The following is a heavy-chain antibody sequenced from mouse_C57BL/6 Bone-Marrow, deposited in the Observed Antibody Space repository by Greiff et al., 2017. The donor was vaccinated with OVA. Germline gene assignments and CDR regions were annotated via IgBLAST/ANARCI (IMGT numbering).Heavy chain of an antibody. J-gene: IGHJ2*01. V-gene: IGHV14-4*01. CDR2: IDPENGDT. CDR1: GFNIKDDY. CDR3: TTRYYGSSSYYFDY. D-gene: IGHD1-1*01. Sequence: EVQRVESGAELVRPGASVKLSCTASGFNIKDDYMHWVKQRPEQGLEWIGWIDPENGDTEYASKFQGKATITADTSSNTAYLQLSSLTSEDTAVYYCTTRYYGSSSYYFDYWGQGTTLTVSS.